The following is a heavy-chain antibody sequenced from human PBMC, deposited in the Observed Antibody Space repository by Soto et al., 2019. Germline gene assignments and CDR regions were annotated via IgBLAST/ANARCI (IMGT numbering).Heavy chain of an antibody. J-gene: IGHJ3*01. CDR2: IYSGGST. CDR1: GFTVSSNY. D-gene: IGHD6-19*01. V-gene: IGHV3-66*01. Sequence: EVQLVESGGGLVQPGGSLRLSCAASGFTVSSNYMSWVRQAPGKGLEWVSVIYSGGSTYYADSVKSRFTISRDNSKNTLYLQMNSLRAEDTAVYYCASTGGWYRDAFDLWGQGTMVTVSS. CDR3: ASTGGWYRDAFDL.